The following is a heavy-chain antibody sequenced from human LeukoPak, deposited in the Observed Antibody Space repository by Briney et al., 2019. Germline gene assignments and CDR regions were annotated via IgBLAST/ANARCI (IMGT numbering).Heavy chain of an antibody. D-gene: IGHD1-26*01. CDR2: ISGSGGNT. Sequence: GGSLRLSSAASGFTFSSYAMSWGRQAPEKGLEWVSAISGSGGNTYYADSVKGRFTISRDNFKNTLYLQMNSLRAEDTAVYYCAKGRREQPFDYWGQGTLVTVSS. V-gene: IGHV3-23*01. CDR1: GFTFSSYA. CDR3: AKGRREQPFDY. J-gene: IGHJ4*02.